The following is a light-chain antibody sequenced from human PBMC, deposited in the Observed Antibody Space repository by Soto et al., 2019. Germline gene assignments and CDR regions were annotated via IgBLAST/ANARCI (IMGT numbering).Light chain of an antibody. CDR2: ATS. CDR1: QTVSTY. Sequence: DTQMTQSPSSLSASVGDRISITCRASQTVSTYLNWYQQKAGQAPTLLISATSTLQSGVPSRFSGSGSGTEFTLTITSLQPEDFATYYGPQTYTTPRPFGQGTKVAFK. V-gene: IGKV1-39*01. CDR3: PQTYTTPRP. J-gene: IGKJ1*01.